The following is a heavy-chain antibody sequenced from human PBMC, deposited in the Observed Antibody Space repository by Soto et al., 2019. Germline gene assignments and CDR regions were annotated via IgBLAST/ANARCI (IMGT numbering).Heavy chain of an antibody. D-gene: IGHD3-22*01. CDR1: GFTFSNYG. CDR2: ISGSSSPI. Sequence: EVQLVESGGGLVQPGGSLILSCGASGFTFSNYGMIWVRQAPGKGLEWVSYISGSSSPIFYADSVKGRFTISRDNTKNSLYLQMNSLRAEDTAVYYCGRDTYYDGSGYHSGGVDFWGQGTLVTVSS. J-gene: IGHJ4*02. V-gene: IGHV3-48*04. CDR3: GRDTYYDGSGYHSGGVDF.